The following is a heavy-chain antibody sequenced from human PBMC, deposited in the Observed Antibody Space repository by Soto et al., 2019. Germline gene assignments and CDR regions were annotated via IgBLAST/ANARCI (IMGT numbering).Heavy chain of an antibody. J-gene: IGHJ4*02. V-gene: IGHV3-23*01. CDR3: AKRNALFGVIDF. D-gene: IGHD3-3*01. Sequence: GGSLRLSCAASGFIFSTYAMGWVRQAPGKGLEWVSVISGSGDKSYYTDSVKGRFTMSRDNSKNALYLQMNNLRAEDTALYYCAKRNALFGVIDFWGRGSLVTVSS. CDR2: ISGSGDKS. CDR1: GFIFSTYA.